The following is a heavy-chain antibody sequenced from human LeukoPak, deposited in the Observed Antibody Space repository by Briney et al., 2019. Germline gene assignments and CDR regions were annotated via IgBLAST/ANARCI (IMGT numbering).Heavy chain of an antibody. Sequence: PSETLSLTCTVSGGSISSSSYYWGWIRQPPGKGLEWIGSIYYSGSTYYNPSLKSRVTISVDTSKNQFSLKLSSVTAADTAVYYCARTQRRYYYDSSGYLNPFDYWGQGTTVTVSS. V-gene: IGHV4-39*01. CDR3: ARTQRRYYYDSSGYLNPFDY. CDR2: IYYSGST. J-gene: IGHJ4*03. CDR1: GGSISSSSYY. D-gene: IGHD3-22*01.